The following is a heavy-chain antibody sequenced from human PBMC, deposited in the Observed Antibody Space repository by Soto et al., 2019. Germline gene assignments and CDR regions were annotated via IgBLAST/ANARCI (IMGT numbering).Heavy chain of an antibody. V-gene: IGHV3-21*01. CDR1: GFTFSSYS. J-gene: IGHJ6*02. CDR3: ARGGDCSSTSCYRDYYYYGMDV. CDR2: ISSSSSYI. Sequence: EVQLVESGGGLVKPGGSLRLSCAASGFTFSSYSMNWVRQAPGKGLEWVSSISSSSSYIYYADSVKGRFTISRDNAKNSLYLQMNSLRAEDTAVYYCARGGDCSSTSCYRDYYYYGMDVWGQGTTVTVSS. D-gene: IGHD2-2*02.